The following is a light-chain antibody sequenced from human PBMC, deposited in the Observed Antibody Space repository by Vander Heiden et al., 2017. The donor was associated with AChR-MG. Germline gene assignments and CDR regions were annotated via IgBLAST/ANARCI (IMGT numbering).Light chain of an antibody. CDR3: QQYGSSLPFT. CDR1: QSVSSSY. CDR2: GAS. Sequence: EIVLTQSPGTLSLSPGESATPPCRASQSVSSSYLAWYQQKPGQAPRLLIYGASSRATGIPDRFSGSGSGTDFTLTISRLEPEDFAVYYCQQYGSSLPFTFGPGTKVDIK. J-gene: IGKJ3*01. V-gene: IGKV3-20*01.